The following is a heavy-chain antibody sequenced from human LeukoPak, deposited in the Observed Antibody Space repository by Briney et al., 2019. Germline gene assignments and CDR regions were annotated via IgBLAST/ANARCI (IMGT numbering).Heavy chain of an antibody. CDR1: GFTFSSYA. Sequence: HPGGSLRLSCAASGFTFSSYAMSWVRQAPGKGLEWVSAISGSGGSTYYADSVKGQFTISGDNSKNTLYLQMNSLRAEDTAVYYCAKTAPALLNTAAGPYWGQGTLVTVSS. J-gene: IGHJ4*02. V-gene: IGHV3-23*01. CDR2: ISGSGGST. D-gene: IGHD6-13*01. CDR3: AKTAPALLNTAAGPY.